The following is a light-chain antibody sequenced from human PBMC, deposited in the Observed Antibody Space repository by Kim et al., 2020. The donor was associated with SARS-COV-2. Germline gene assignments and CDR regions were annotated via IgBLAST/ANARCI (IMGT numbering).Light chain of an antibody. CDR2: LNSDGSH. V-gene: IGLV4-69*01. CDR1: SGHSSYA. J-gene: IGLJ3*02. Sequence: LVLTQSPSASASLGASVKLTCTLSSGHSSYAIAWHQQQPEKGPRYLMKLNSDGSHSKGDGIPDRFSGSSSGAERYLTISSLQSEDEADYYCQTWGTGINWVFGGGTQLTVL. CDR3: QTWGTGINWV.